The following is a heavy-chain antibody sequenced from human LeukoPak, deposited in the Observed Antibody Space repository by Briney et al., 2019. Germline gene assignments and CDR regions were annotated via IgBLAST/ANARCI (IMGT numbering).Heavy chain of an antibody. J-gene: IGHJ4*02. CDR3: ARESSAYYYDSSGYPIPHDY. Sequence: GGSLRLSCAASGFTFSSYAMHWVRQAPGKGLEWVAVISYDGSNKYYADSVKGRFTISRDNSKNTLYLQMNSLRAEDMAVYYCARESSAYYYDSSGYPIPHDYWGQGTLVTVSS. V-gene: IGHV3-30*04. CDR2: ISYDGSNK. CDR1: GFTFSSYA. D-gene: IGHD3-22*01.